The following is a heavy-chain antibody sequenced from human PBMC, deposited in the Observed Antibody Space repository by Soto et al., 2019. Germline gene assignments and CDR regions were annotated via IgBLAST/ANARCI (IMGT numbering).Heavy chain of an antibody. CDR3: ARVRYSDNWHGLIDF. Sequence: PSEPLSLTCSVSGVSVSSDDYYWNWIRQPPGRGLEWIGYIYHSGSTYYIPSLRSRVAISMDRAKNQFSLHLSSVTAEDTAVYFCARVRYSDNWHGLIDFWGLGTLVT. D-gene: IGHD4-4*01. CDR1: GVSVSSDDYY. V-gene: IGHV4-30-2*01. J-gene: IGHJ4*02. CDR2: IYHSGST.